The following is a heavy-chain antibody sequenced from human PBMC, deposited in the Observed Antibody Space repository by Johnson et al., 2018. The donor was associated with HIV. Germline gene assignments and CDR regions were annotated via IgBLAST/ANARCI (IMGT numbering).Heavy chain of an antibody. D-gene: IGHD2-15*01. Sequence: VQLVESGGGVVRPGGSLRLSCAASGFTFDDYGMSWVRQAPGKGLEWVSTIGTAGDTYYPGSVKGRFTVSREDAKNSLYLQMNSLRAGDTALYYCARAVCRGGRCYSHDAFDIWGQGTMVTVSS. CDR3: ARAVCRGGRCYSHDAFDI. V-gene: IGHV3-13*01. J-gene: IGHJ3*02. CDR1: GFTFDDYG. CDR2: IGTAGDT.